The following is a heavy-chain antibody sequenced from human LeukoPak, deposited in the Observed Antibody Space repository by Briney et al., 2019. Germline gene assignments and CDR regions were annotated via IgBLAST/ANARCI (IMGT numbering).Heavy chain of an antibody. D-gene: IGHD3-22*01. CDR1: ADSISSRYY. V-gene: IGHV4-38-2*02. CDR2: IYHSGST. Sequence: SETLSLTCSVSADSISSRYYWAWIRQAPGKGLEWIGSIYHSGSTYYNMFLKSQVTISIDTSKNQFSLKMNSVTAADTAIYYCARGTRDSSGRLDAFNLWGQGTMVTVSS. J-gene: IGHJ3*01. CDR3: ARGTRDSSGRLDAFNL.